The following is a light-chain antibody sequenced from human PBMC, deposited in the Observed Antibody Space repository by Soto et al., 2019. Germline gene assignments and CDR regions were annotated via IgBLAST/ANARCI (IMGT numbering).Light chain of an antibody. Sequence: EIVMTQSPATLSVSRGERATLSCRASQSVRSNLAWYQQKPGQAPRLLIYGASTRATGIPARFSGSGSGTEFTLTISSLQSEDFAIYYCQQYNNWPFAFGPVTNVDI. J-gene: IGKJ3*01. CDR2: GAS. V-gene: IGKV3-15*01. CDR1: QSVRSN. CDR3: QQYNNWPFA.